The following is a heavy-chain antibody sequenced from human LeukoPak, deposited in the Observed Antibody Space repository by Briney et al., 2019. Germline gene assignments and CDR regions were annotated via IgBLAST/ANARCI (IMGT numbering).Heavy chain of an antibody. CDR3: VRDISGEKSFEY. CDR1: GCAFSSYG. V-gene: IGHV3-30*04. CDR2: ISHDGSNE. D-gene: IGHD3-10*01. Sequence: PGRSLRLACAASGCAFSSYGMHWVRQAPGKGLEWVAVISHDGSNEYYADSVKGRFTISRDNSKNTLYLQMNSLRAEDTAVYYCVRDISGEKSFEYGGQGSLVTVSS. J-gene: IGHJ4*02.